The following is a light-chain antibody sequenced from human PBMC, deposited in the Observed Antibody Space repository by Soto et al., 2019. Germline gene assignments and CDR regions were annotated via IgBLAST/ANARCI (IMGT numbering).Light chain of an antibody. Sequence: QSVLTQPPSVSGAPGQRVTISCAGSSSNIGAGYDVHWYQHLPGTAPKLLIYDNNNRPSGVPDRFSGSKSGTSASLAITGLHAEDEADYYCESYDSSLSAPYVFGTGTKVTVL. V-gene: IGLV1-40*01. CDR1: SSNIGAGYD. J-gene: IGLJ1*01. CDR2: DNN. CDR3: ESYDSSLSAPYV.